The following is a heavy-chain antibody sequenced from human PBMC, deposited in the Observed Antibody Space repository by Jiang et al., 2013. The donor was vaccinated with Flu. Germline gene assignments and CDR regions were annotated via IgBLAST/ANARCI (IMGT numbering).Heavy chain of an antibody. CDR1: GFTFGDYS. CDR2: IKMNRYGGTA. V-gene: IGHV3-49*04. D-gene: IGHD5-18*01. Sequence: VQLVESGGGLVQPGRSLRLSCTASGFTFGDYSLSWVRQAPGRGLEWVGFIKMNRYGGTAEFAAPAKGRFSIPRDDSGSIAYLQMNSLKTEDTAIYYCTREIGDSYGTSFYYYGMDVWGQGTTVTVSS. CDR3: TREIGDSYGTSFYYYGMDV. J-gene: IGHJ6*02.